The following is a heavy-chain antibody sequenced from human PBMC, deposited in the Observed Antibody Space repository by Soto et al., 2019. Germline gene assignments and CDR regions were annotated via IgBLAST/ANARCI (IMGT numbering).Heavy chain of an antibody. J-gene: IGHJ3*02. D-gene: IGHD3-22*01. CDR3: ARDYYDSSGSLGAVEI. Sequence: PSETLSLTCTVSGGSISSYYWSWIRQPPGKGLEWIGYIYYSGSTNYNPSLKSRVTISVDTSKNQFSLKLSSVTAADTAVYYCARDYYDSSGSLGAVEIWAQGTMVTVSS. CDR1: GGSISSYY. CDR2: IYYSGST. V-gene: IGHV4-59*01.